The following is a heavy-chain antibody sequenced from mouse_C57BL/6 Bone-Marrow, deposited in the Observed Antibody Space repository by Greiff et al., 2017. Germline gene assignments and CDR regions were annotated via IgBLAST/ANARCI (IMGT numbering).Heavy chain of an antibody. CDR3: TPGYDGYYGYYAMDY. CDR2: IDPEDGDT. V-gene: IGHV14-1*01. CDR1: GFNIKDYY. J-gene: IGHJ4*01. D-gene: IGHD2-3*01. Sequence: EVQVVESGAELVRPGASVKLSCTASGFNIKDYYMHWVKQRPEQGLEWIGRIDPEDGDTEYAPKFQGKATMTADTSSNTAYLQLSSLTSEDTAVYYCTPGYDGYYGYYAMDYWGQGTSVTVSS.